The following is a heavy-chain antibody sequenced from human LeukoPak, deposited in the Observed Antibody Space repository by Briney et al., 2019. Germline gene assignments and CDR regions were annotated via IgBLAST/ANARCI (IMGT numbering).Heavy chain of an antibody. J-gene: IGHJ6*03. V-gene: IGHV1-18*01. CDR3: ARDYSSSWYVDYYYYYMDV. D-gene: IGHD6-13*01. Sequence: GASVTVSCKASGYTFTSYGISWVRQAPGQGLEWMGWISAYNGNTNYAQKLQGRVTMTTDTSTSTAYMELRSLRSDDTAVYYCARDYSSSWYVDYYYYYMDVWGKGTTVTVSS. CDR2: ISAYNGNT. CDR1: GYTFTSYG.